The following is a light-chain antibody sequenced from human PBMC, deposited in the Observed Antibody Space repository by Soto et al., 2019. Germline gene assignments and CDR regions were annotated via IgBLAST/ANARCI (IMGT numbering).Light chain of an antibody. CDR2: DVS. V-gene: IGLV2-14*03. CDR1: SSDVGGFNY. CDR3: NSYTTSSTVI. J-gene: IGLJ2*01. Sequence: QSALTQPASVSGSPGQSITISCTGTSSDVGGFNYVSWYQQHPGKAPKLIIYDVSNRPSGVSNRFSGSKSGNTASLTFSGLQAEDEADYYCNSYTTSSTVIFGGGTKLTVL.